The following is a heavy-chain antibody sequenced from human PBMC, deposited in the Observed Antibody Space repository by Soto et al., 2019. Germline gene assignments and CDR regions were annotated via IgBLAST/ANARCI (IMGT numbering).Heavy chain of an antibody. Sequence: PSETLSLTCAVYGGSFSGYYWSWIRQPPGKGLEWIGEINHSGSTNYNPSLKSRVTISVDTSKNQFSLKLSSVTAADTAVYYCASKYGDYGRLFRYWGQGTLVTVSS. CDR2: INHSGST. CDR3: ASKYGDYGRLFRY. D-gene: IGHD4-17*01. V-gene: IGHV4-34*01. J-gene: IGHJ4*02. CDR1: GGSFSGYY.